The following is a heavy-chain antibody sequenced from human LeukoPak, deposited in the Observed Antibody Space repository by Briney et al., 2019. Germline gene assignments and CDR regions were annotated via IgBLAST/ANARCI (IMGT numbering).Heavy chain of an antibody. D-gene: IGHD4-17*01. V-gene: IGHV4-38-2*02. CDR3: ARGAYGDYITPYYFYYYYMDV. CDR1: GFSITSGYY. Sequence: SETPSLTCTVSGFSITSGYYWGWIRQSPGKGLEWIGSIYHGGRTYYNPSLKSRVNVAVDTSKNQFSLKLSSVTAADTAVYYCARGAYGDYITPYYFYYYYMDVWGKGTTVTVSS. J-gene: IGHJ6*03. CDR2: IYHGGRT.